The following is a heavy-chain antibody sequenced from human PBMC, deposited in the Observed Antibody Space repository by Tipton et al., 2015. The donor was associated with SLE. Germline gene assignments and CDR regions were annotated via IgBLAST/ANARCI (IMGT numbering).Heavy chain of an antibody. CDR1: GGPISSGGYY. J-gene: IGHJ6*03. CDR3: ARDPSSGRGYYMDV. CDR2: IYYSGST. Sequence: TLSLTCTVSGGPISSGGYYWSWIRQHPGKGLEWIGYIYYSGSTYYNPSLKSRVTISVDTSKNQFSLKLSSVTAADTAVYYCARDPSSGRGYYMDVWGKGTTVTVSS. V-gene: IGHV4-31*03. D-gene: IGHD3-22*01.